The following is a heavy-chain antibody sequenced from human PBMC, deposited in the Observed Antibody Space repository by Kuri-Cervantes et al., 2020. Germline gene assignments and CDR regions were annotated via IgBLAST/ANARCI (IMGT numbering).Heavy chain of an antibody. CDR1: GFTFSSYS. CDR2: ISSSSSYI. CDR3: ARGWGVWRHYGSGSSTSYGMDV. J-gene: IGHJ6*02. D-gene: IGHD3-10*01. Sequence: GESLKISCAASGFTFSSYSMNWVRQAPGKGLEWVSSISSSSSYIYYADSVKGRFTISRDNAKNSLYLQMNSLRAEDTAVYYCARGWGVWRHYGSGSSTSYGMDVWGQGTTVTVSS. V-gene: IGHV3-21*01.